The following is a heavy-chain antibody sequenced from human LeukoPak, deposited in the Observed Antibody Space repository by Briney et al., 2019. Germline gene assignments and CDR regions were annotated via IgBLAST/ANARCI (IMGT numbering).Heavy chain of an antibody. CDR1: GFTFSSYS. CDR3: AREVVTIFGVVIRDDAFDI. CDR2: ISSSSSYI. D-gene: IGHD3-3*01. J-gene: IGHJ3*02. Sequence: GGSLRLSCAASGFTFSSYSMNWVRQAPGKGLEWVSSISSSSSYIYYADSVKGRFTISRDNAKNSLYLQMNSLRAEDTAVYYCAREVVTIFGVVIRDDAFDIWGQGTMVTVSS. V-gene: IGHV3-21*01.